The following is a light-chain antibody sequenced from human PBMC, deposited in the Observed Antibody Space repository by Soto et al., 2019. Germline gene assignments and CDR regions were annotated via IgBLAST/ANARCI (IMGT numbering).Light chain of an antibody. CDR3: SSYAGSNNYV. Sequence: QSALTQPPSASGSPGQSVTISCTGTSSDVGGYNYVSWYQQYPGKAPKLMIYEVTKRPSGVPDRFSGSKSGNTASLTVSGLQGEDEADCYCSSYAGSNNYVFGTGTKVTVL. V-gene: IGLV2-8*01. CDR2: EVT. CDR1: SSDVGGYNY. J-gene: IGLJ1*01.